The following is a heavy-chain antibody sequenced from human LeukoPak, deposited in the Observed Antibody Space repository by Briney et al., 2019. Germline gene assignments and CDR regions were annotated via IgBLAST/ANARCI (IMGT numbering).Heavy chain of an antibody. Sequence: GGSLRLSCAASGFTFSSYSMNWVRQAPGKGLEWVSSISSSSSYIYYADSVKGRFTISRDNAKNSLYLQMNSLRAEDTAVCYCARDLWDYGDNGYYWGQGTLVTVSS. J-gene: IGHJ4*02. CDR1: GFTFSSYS. V-gene: IGHV3-21*01. CDR3: ARDLWDYGDNGYY. D-gene: IGHD4-23*01. CDR2: ISSSSSYI.